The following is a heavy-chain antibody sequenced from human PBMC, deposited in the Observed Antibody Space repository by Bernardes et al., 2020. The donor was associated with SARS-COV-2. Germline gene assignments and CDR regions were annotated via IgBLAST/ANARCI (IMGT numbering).Heavy chain of an antibody. D-gene: IGHD6-25*01. CDR3: ATLCESPSVRRLYGMDV. CDR2: ISFDEINK. V-gene: IGHV3-30*03. CDR1: GFTFSSYG. J-gene: IGHJ6*02. Sequence: GGSLRLSCAASGFTFSSYGMHWVRQAPGKGLEWVAVISFDEINKYYADSVKGRFTISRDSSKNTLYLQMNSLRAEDTAVYYCATLCESPSVRRLYGMDVWGQGTTVTVSS.